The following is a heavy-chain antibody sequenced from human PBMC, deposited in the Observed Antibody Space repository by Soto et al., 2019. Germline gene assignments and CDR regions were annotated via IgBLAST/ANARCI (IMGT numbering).Heavy chain of an antibody. CDR3: PRGGYYDNSWGKLSHYGLDV. D-gene: IGHD3-16*01. CDR1: GYTFIRYG. V-gene: IGHV1-18*01. Sequence: QVQLAQSANEVKKPGASVRVSCKAAGYTFIRYGIAWVRQAPGQGLEWMGWISPYNDYTVYAQKFQGRVSMTADTSTRTVYMNLRGLKSDDTAVYYCPRGGYYDNSWGKLSHYGLDVWGQGTSVSVSS. J-gene: IGHJ6*02. CDR2: ISPYNDYT.